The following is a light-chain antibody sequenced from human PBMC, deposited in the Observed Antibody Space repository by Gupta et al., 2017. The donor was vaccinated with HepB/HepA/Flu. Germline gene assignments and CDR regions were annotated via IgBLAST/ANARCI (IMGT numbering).Light chain of an antibody. CDR2: WAS. Sequence: DSVITQSLYSRAVSLGERATINCKPSQCRLYSHNKKNFLAWYQQKPGQPPKLLIHWASTRESGVPDRFSGRGSGTDFTLTISSLQAEDVAVYYWQQNHISPWTFGQGTKVEIK. V-gene: IGKV4-1*01. CDR3: QQNHISPWT. J-gene: IGKJ1*01. CDR1: QCRLYSHNKKNF.